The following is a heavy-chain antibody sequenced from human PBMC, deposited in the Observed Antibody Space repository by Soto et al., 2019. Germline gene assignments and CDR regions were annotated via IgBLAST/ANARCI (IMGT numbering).Heavy chain of an antibody. Sequence: QVQLVQSGAELKKPGASVNISATAPGFTFSDNLINWVRQVPGQGLEWMGRLNPDTETTRYSETFQGRVTISRHPSASIAYLELSGLENEDTALYFCARDIQSVGPRANDAFDVWGQGTMITVSS. CDR3: ARDIQSVGPRANDAFDV. J-gene: IGHJ3*01. CDR1: GFTFSDNL. V-gene: IGHV1-3*01. CDR2: LNPDTETT. D-gene: IGHD5-18*01.